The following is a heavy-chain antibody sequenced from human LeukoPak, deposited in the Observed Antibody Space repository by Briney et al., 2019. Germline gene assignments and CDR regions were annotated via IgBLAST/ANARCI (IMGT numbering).Heavy chain of an antibody. CDR2: IFGCGGSA. Sequence: ETLSLTCTVSGGSISSYVMYWVRQAAGRGLEWVSGIFGCGGSAHYADSVKGRFIISRDNSQNTVYLQMNSLRAEDTAVYYCGKTTTGYSSGRNPAWPVDYWGQGTLVTVSS. D-gene: IGHD6-19*01. J-gene: IGHJ4*02. V-gene: IGHV3-23*01. CDR3: GKTTTGYSSGRNPAWPVDY. CDR1: GGSISSYV.